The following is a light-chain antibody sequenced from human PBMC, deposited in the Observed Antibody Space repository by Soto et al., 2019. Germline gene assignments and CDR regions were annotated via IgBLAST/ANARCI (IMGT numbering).Light chain of an antibody. V-gene: IGLV1-44*01. J-gene: IGLJ2*01. Sequence: QPVLTQPPSASGTPGQRVTMSCSGSSSNIGSNTVNWYHQLPGTAPQLLIYSNNQRPSGVPDRFSGSKSGTSASLAISWLLSEDEADYYCSTWDDSLSALVVFGGGTKLTVL. CDR3: STWDDSLSALVV. CDR2: SNN. CDR1: SSNIGSNT.